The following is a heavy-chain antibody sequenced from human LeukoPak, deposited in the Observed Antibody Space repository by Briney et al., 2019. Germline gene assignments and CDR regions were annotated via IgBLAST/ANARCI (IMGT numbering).Heavy chain of an antibody. V-gene: IGHV1-2*02. CDR2: ITPSGGT. CDR1: GYTFTSYA. Sequence: ASVKVSCKASGYTFTSYAMHWVRQAPGQGLEWMGWITPSGGTNYPQKFQGRVAITRDTSISTAYMDLSRLTSDDTAVYYCIRPYGSRSMWGQGTLVTVSS. CDR3: IRPYGSRSM. D-gene: IGHD3-10*01. J-gene: IGHJ4*02.